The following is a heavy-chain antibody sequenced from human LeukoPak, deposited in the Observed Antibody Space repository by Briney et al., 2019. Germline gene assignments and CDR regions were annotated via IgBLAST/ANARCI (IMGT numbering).Heavy chain of an antibody. J-gene: IGHJ4*02. CDR1: GYDFATDW. Sequence: GESLKISCKGSGYDFATDWIGWVRQMPGKGLEWMGIVYPDDSDVKYNPSFQGQVTISADKSINTAYLQWSSLKASDSAVYYCARIPIVVITSGGYWGQGTLVTVSS. CDR2: VYPDDSDV. D-gene: IGHD3-22*01. V-gene: IGHV5-51*01. CDR3: ARIPIVVITSGGY.